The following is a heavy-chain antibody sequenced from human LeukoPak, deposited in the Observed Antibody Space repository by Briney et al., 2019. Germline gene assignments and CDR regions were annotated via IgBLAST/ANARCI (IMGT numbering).Heavy chain of an antibody. CDR3: ARFVEAHTYYFDY. CDR2: INPTSGYI. V-gene: IGHV3-21*01. J-gene: IGHJ4*02. CDR1: GFTFTSYT. Sequence: GGSLRLSCAASGFTFTSYTMNWVRQAPGKGLEWVSSINPTSGYIYYSDSVKGRFTISRDNAKKSFYLQMNSLRAEDTAVYYCARFVEAHTYYFDYWGQGTLVAISS. D-gene: IGHD3-10*01.